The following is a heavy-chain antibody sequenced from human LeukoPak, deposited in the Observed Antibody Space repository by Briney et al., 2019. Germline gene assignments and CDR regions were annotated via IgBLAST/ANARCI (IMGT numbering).Heavy chain of an antibody. CDR1: GGTFSSYA. CDR2: IIPIFGTA. Sequence: ASVKVSCKASGGTFSSYAISWVRQAPGQGLEWMGGIIPIFGTANYAQKFQGRVTITADESTSTAYMELSSLRSEDTAVYYCARGVVVVPAAPERDYYYCGMDVWGQGTTVTVSS. V-gene: IGHV1-69*01. J-gene: IGHJ6*02. CDR3: ARGVVVVPAAPERDYYYCGMDV. D-gene: IGHD2-2*01.